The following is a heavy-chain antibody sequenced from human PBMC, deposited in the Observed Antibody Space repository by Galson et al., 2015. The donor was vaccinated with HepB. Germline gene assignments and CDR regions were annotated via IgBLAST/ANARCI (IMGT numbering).Heavy chain of an antibody. J-gene: IGHJ4*02. CDR1: GYTFTSYG. Sequence: SVKVSCKASGYTFTSYGISWVRQAPGQGLEWIGWISAYNGNTNYAQKFQGRVTMTTDTSTSTAYVELRSLRSDDTAVYYCARRWFGDTTFDYWGQGTLVTVSS. D-gene: IGHD3-10*01. CDR3: ARRWFGDTTFDY. CDR2: ISAYNGNT. V-gene: IGHV1-18*01.